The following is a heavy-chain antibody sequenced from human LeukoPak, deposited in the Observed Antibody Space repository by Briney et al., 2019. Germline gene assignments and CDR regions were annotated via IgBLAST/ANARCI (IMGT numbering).Heavy chain of an antibody. D-gene: IGHD5-12*01. CDR3: AKDNFERGYSGYELRFDY. CDR2: ISYDGSNK. CDR1: GFTFSSQW. Sequence: GASLRLSCAASGFTFSSQWMSWVRQAPGKGLEWVAVISYDGSNKYYADSVKGRFTISRDNSKNTLYLQMNSLRAEDTAVYDCAKDNFERGYSGYELRFDYWGQGTLVTVSS. J-gene: IGHJ4*02. V-gene: IGHV3-30*18.